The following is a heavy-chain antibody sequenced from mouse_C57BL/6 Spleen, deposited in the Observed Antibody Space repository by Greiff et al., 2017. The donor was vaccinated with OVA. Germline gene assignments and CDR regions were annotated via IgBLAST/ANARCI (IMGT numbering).Heavy chain of an antibody. CDR2: FYPGSGSI. V-gene: IGHV1-62-2*01. D-gene: IGHD2-1*01. Sequence: QVQLQQSGAELVKPGASVKLSCKASGYTFTEYTIHWVKQRSGQGLEWIGWFYPGSGSIKYNEKFKSKATLTVDTSSSTAYMQLSSLTSEDSAVYYCARSHYYDYFDYWGQGTTLTVSS. CDR3: ARSHYYDYFDY. J-gene: IGHJ2*01. CDR1: GYTFTEYT.